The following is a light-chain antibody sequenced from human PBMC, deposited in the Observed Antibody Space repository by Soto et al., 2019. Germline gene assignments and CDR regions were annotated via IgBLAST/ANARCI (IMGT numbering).Light chain of an antibody. CDR3: QQYNDWPLT. V-gene: IGKV3-15*01. CDR1: QSVNSN. CDR2: GAS. J-gene: IGKJ4*01. Sequence: EKVMTQSPAALSESPGERATLSCRASQSVNSNLAWYQQKAGQAPRLLLYGASTRATGIPARFSGSASGTEFTLTISSLQSEDSAVYYCQQYNDWPLTFGGGTKVEIK.